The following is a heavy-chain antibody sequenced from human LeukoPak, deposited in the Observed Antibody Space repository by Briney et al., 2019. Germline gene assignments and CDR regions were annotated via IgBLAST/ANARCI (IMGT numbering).Heavy chain of an antibody. CDR3: ARVTIHDYDFWSGYYRGNAFDI. V-gene: IGHV4-59*01. J-gene: IGHJ3*02. CDR2: IYYSGST. Sequence: SETLSLTCTVSVGSISSYYWSWIRQPPGKGLEWIGYIYYSGSTNYNPSLKSRVTISVDTSKNQFSLKLSSVTAADTAVYYCARVTIHDYDFWSGYYRGNAFDIWGQGTMVTVSS. D-gene: IGHD3-3*01. CDR1: VGSISSYY.